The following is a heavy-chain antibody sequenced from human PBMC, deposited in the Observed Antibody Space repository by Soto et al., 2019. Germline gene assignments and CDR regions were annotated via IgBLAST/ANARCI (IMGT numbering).Heavy chain of an antibody. CDR1: GGTFSSYA. V-gene: IGHV1-69*01. J-gene: IGHJ6*02. CDR2: IIPISGTA. CDR3: ARSQGSSTSLEIYYYYYYGMDV. D-gene: IGHD2-2*01. Sequence: QVQLVQSGAEVKKPGSSVKVSCKASGGTFSSYAISWVRQAPGQGLEWMGGIIPISGTANYAQKFQGRVTITADEFTSTAYMELSSMRNEYTAVYYCARSQGSSTSLEIYYYYYYGMDVWGQGTTVTVSS.